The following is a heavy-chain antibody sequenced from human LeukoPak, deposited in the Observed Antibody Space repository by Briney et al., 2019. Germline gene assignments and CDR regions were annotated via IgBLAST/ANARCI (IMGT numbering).Heavy chain of an antibody. CDR2: SYYSGST. CDR3: ARGWDSRSWYGYFDY. CDR1: GGSISSGDYY. Sequence: SQTLSLTCTLSGGSISSGDYYWSWIRQPPRKGLEWIGYSYYSGSTYYNPSLKSRVTISVDTSKNQFSLKLSSVTAADTAVYYCARGWDSRSWYGYFDYWGQGTLVTVSS. D-gene: IGHD6-13*01. J-gene: IGHJ4*02. V-gene: IGHV4-30-4*01.